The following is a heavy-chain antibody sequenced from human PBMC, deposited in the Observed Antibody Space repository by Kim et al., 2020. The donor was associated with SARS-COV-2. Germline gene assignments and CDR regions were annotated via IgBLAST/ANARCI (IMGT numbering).Heavy chain of an antibody. V-gene: IGHV4-4*07. CDR1: GGSISSYY. CDR2: IYTSGST. CDR3: ARGNSGSYYEGPHFDY. Sequence: SEILSPTCTVSGGSISSYYWSWIRQPAGKGLEWIGRIYTSGSTNYNPSLKSRVTMSVDTSKNQFSLKLSSVTAADTAGYYCARGNSGSYYEGPHFDYWGQGTLVTVSS. D-gene: IGHD1-26*01. J-gene: IGHJ4*02.